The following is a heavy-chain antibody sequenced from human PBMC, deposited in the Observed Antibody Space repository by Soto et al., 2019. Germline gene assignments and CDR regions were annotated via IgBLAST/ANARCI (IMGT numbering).Heavy chain of an antibody. CDR2: INHSGGT. J-gene: IGHJ6*03. Sequence: QVQLQQWGAGLLKPSETLSLTCGVYGESLNNYYWTWIRQPPGKGLEWIGEINHSGGTNNNPSLRSRVTISVDTSKNEFSLSLRSVTAADMGVYYCAAASIVGVVGALRYYYYMDVWGKGTTVTVSS. V-gene: IGHV4-34*02. CDR1: GESLNNYY. D-gene: IGHD2-2*01. CDR3: AAASIVGVVGALRYYYYMDV.